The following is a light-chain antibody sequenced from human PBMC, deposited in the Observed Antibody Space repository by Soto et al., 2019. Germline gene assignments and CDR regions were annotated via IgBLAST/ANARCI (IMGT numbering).Light chain of an antibody. CDR2: GAS. V-gene: IGKV3-20*01. CDR3: QQYGSSLFT. CDR1: QSVTTSY. Sequence: EIVLTQSPGTLSLSPGERATLSCRASQSVTTSYLAWYQRKPGQAPRLLIYGASSRATGIPNRFSGSGSGTDFTLTISRLEPEDFAVYYCQQYGSSLFTFGPGTKVDFK. J-gene: IGKJ3*01.